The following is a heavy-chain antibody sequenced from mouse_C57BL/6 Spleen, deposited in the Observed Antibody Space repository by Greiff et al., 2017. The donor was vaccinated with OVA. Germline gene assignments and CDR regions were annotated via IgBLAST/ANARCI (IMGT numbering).Heavy chain of an antibody. CDR2: IRNKANGYTT. V-gene: IGHV7-3*01. Sequence: EVKLVESGGGLVQPWGSLSLSCAASGFTFTDYYMSWVRQPPGKALEWLGFIRNKANGYTTEYSASVKGRFTISRDNSQSILYLQMNALRAEDSATYYCARSVVAKGYFDYWGQGTTLTVSS. D-gene: IGHD1-1*01. J-gene: IGHJ2*01. CDR3: ARSVVAKGYFDY. CDR1: GFTFTDYY.